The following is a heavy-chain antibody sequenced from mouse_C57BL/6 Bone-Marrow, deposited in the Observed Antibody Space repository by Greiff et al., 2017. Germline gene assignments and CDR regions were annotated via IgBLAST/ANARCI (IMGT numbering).Heavy chain of an antibody. V-gene: IGHV1-50*01. CDR1: GYTFTSYW. D-gene: IGHD1-1*01. Sequence: QVQLQQPGAELVKPGASVKLSCKASGYTFTSYWMQWVKQRPGQGLEWIGEIDPSDSYSNYNQKFKGKATLTVDKSSSTAYMQLSSLTSEDSAVYYCAREGITTLVAPLDFDVWGTGTTVTVSS. CDR2: IDPSDSYS. J-gene: IGHJ1*03. CDR3: AREGITTLVAPLDFDV.